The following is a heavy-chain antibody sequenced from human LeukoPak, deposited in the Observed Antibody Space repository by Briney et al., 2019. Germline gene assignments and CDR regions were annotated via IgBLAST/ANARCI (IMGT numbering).Heavy chain of an antibody. D-gene: IGHD5/OR15-5a*01. CDR2: ISSGSSTI. Sequence: AGGSLRLSCAASGFSFSSYTMNWVRQAPGKGLEWVSYISSGSSTISYADSVKGRFTISRDNAKNSLYLQMNSLRAEDTAVYYCARGRGYSVSQQVVFDCWGQGPLVTVSS. J-gene: IGHJ4*02. V-gene: IGHV3-48*01. CDR1: GFSFSSYT. CDR3: ARGRGYSVSQQVVFDC.